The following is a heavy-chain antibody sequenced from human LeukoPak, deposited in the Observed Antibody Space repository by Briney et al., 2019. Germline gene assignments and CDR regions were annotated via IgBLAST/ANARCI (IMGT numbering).Heavy chain of an antibody. CDR2: IKQDETEK. CDR3: ARSSSSSYDGFDY. D-gene: IGHD6-6*01. V-gene: IGHV3-7*01. CDR1: GFTFSNFW. Sequence: GGSLRLSCTASGFTFSNFWMGWVRQAPGKGLEWVANIKQDETEKFYLGSVKGRFTISRDNAKNSLYLQMNSLRAGDTSVYYCARSSSSSYDGFDYCGQGTLVTVSS. J-gene: IGHJ4*02.